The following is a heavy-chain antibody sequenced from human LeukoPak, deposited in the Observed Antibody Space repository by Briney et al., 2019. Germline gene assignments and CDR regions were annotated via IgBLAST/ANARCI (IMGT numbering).Heavy chain of an antibody. D-gene: IGHD5-18*01. CDR1: GGTFSSYA. V-gene: IGHV1-69*13. J-gene: IGHJ6*02. CDR2: IIPIFGTA. CDR3: GRTGQLWFPYYSSHSGMDL. Sequence: SVNVSCKASGGTFSSYAISWVRQAPGQGLEWMGGIIPIFGTANYAQKFQGRVTITADESTSTAYMELSSLGTEHTAGHYCGRTGQLWFPYYSSHSGMDLWGQGTKVTVPS.